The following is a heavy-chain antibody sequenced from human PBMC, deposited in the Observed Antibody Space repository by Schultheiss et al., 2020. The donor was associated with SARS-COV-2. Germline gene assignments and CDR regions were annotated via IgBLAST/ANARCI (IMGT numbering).Heavy chain of an antibody. J-gene: IGHJ4*02. V-gene: IGHV3-33*08. CDR3: AREPSVGATLDY. CDR1: GFTFSRYG. CDR2: IWYDGSNK. D-gene: IGHD1-26*01. Sequence: GGSLRLSCAASGFTFSRYGMHWVRQAPGKGLEWVAVIWYDGSNKYYADSVKGRFTISRDNSKNTLYLLMNSLRAEDTAVYYCAREPSVGATLDYWGQGTLVTVSS.